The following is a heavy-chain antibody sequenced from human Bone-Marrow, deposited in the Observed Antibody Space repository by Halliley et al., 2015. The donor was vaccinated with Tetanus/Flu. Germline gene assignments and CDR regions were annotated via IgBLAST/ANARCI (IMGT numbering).Heavy chain of an antibody. J-gene: IGHJ4*02. CDR3: AKDRSSGWFIGPSDS. V-gene: IGHV3-30*18. D-gene: IGHD6-19*01. CDR2: ISYDGNNQ. Sequence: VAVISYDGNNQYYADSVEGRFTISRDNSKNSLYLQMNSLRPEDTAVYYCAKDRSSGWFIGPSDSWGQGTLVTVSS.